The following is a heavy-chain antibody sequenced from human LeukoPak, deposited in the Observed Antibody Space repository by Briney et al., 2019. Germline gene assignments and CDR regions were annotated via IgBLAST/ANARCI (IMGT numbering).Heavy chain of an antibody. CDR1: GFTFGDYA. CDR3: TRGPFTPLRGSYTGGFDI. CDR2: IRSKAYGGTT. V-gene: IGHV3-49*03. D-gene: IGHD1-26*01. Sequence: GGSLRLSRTASGFTFGDYAMSWFRQAPGKGLEWVGFIRSKAYGGTTEYAASVKGRFTISRDDSKSIAYLQMNSLKTEDTAVYYCTRGPFTPLRGSYTGGFDIWGQGTMVTVSS. J-gene: IGHJ3*02.